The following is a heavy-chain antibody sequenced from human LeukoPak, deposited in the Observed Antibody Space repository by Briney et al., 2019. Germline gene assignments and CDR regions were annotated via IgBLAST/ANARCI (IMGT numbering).Heavy chain of an antibody. CDR2: ISGGGEST. V-gene: IGHV3-23*01. J-gene: IGHJ4*02. Sequence: GGSLRLSCAASGFTLSSYGMSWVRQAAGEGREWGSAISGGGESTYYADSVKGRFTISRDNSKNTLYLQMNNLRAEGTAIYYCAKGKDYYDSSGYYYNWGQGTLVTVSS. CDR3: AKGKDYYDSSGYYYN. CDR1: GFTLSSYG. D-gene: IGHD3-22*01.